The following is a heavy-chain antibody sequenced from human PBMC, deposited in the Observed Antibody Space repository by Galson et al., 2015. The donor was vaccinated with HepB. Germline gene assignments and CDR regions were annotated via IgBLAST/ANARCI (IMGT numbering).Heavy chain of an antibody. J-gene: IGHJ5*02. D-gene: IGHD3-3*01. V-gene: IGHV1-8*01. CDR2: MNPNSGNT. CDR1: GSTFTSYD. Sequence: SVKVSCKASGSTFTSYDINWVRQATGQGLEWMGWMNPNSGNTGYAQKFQGRVTMTRNTSISTAYMELSSLRSEDTAVYYCASQLNRITIFGVVRGGWFDPWGQGTLVTVSS. CDR3: ASQLNRITIFGVVRGGWFDP.